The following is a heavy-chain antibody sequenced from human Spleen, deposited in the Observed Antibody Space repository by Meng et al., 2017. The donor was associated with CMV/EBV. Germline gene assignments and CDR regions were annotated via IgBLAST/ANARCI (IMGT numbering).Heavy chain of an antibody. V-gene: IGHV3-23*01. D-gene: IGHD4-17*01. J-gene: IGHJ4*02. Sequence: GESLKISCAASGFTFSSYAMSWVRQAPGKGLEWVSAISGSGGSTYYADSVKGRFTISRDNSKNTLYLQMNSLRAEDTAVYYCAKVYGDYGGYFDYWGQGTLVTVSS. CDR1: GFTFSSYA. CDR2: ISGSGGST. CDR3: AKVYGDYGGYFDY.